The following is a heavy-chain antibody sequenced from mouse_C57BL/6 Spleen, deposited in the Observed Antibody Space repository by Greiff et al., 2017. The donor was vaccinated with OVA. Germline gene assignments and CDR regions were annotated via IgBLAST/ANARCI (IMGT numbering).Heavy chain of an antibody. J-gene: IGHJ4*01. CDR2: ISGGGGNT. CDR3: ARHYGYDHAMDY. V-gene: IGHV5-9*01. CDR1: GFTFSSYT. Sequence: EVQVVESGGGLVKPGGSLKLSCAASGFTFSSYTMSWVRQTPEKRLEWVATISGGGGNTYYPDSVKGRFTISRDNAKNTLYLQMSSLRSEDTALYYCARHYGYDHAMDYWGQGTSVTVSS. D-gene: IGHD2-2*01.